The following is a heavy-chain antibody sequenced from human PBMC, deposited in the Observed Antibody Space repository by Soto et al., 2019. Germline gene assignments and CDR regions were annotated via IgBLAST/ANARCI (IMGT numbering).Heavy chain of an antibody. D-gene: IGHD2-2*01. Sequence: GGSLRLSCAASGFTFSSYGMHWVRQAPGKGLEWVAVISYDGSNKYYADSVKGRFTISRDNSKNTLYLQMNSLRAEDTAGYYCAKDGPAAFDYWGQGTLVTVSS. J-gene: IGHJ4*02. V-gene: IGHV3-30*18. CDR2: ISYDGSNK. CDR1: GFTFSSYG. CDR3: AKDGPAAFDY.